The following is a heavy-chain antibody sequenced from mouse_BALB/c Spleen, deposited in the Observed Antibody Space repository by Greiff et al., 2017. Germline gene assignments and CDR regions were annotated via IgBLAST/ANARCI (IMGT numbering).Heavy chain of an antibody. V-gene: IGHV5-12-2*01. Sequence: EVQGVESGGGLVQPGGSLKLSCAASGFTFSSYTMSWVRQTPEKRLEWVAYISNGGGSTYYPDTVKGRFTISRDNAKNTLYLQMSSLKSEDTAMYYCARHGTTGPFAYWGQGTLVTVSA. CDR2: ISNGGGST. D-gene: IGHD1-1*01. CDR1: GFTFSSYT. J-gene: IGHJ3*01. CDR3: ARHGTTGPFAY.